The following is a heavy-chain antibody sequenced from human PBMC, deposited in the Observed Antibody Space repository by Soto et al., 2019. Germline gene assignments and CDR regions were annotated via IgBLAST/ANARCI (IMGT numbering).Heavy chain of an antibody. CDR1: GYTFTNYA. D-gene: IGHD6-19*01. CDR3: ARVDFDSSGWYLYP. CDR2: INGGNGNT. Sequence: GASVKVSCKASGYTFTNYAMHWVRQAPGQRLEWMGWINGGNGNTKYSQKLQGRVTITRDTSASTAYMELSSLRSEDTAVYYCARVDFDSSGWYLYPWGQGTLVTVSS. J-gene: IGHJ5*02. V-gene: IGHV1-3*01.